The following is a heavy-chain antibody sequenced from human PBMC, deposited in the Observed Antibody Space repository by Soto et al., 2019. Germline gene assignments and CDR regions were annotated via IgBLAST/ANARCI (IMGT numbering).Heavy chain of an antibody. V-gene: IGHV3-23*01. CDR1: GFTFSSYA. J-gene: IGHJ4*02. CDR2: ISSVGGST. CDR3: TKDREFTYYDLWSGYYAFDS. Sequence: GGSLRLSCAGSGFTFSSYAVSWVRQAPGKGLEWVSAISSVGGSTYYADSVKGRFIISRDNSENTLYLQVNSLRAEDTAIYYCTKDREFTYYDLWSGYYAFDSWGQGTLVTVSS. D-gene: IGHD3-3*01.